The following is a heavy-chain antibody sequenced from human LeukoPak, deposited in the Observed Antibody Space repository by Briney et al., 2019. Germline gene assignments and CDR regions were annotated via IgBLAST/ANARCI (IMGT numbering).Heavy chain of an antibody. CDR1: GYSFTSYW. CDR3: ARQQWVGQHWFEP. D-gene: IGHD1/OR15-1a*01. CDR2: IYPGDSDT. V-gene: IGHV5-51*01. J-gene: IGHJ5*02. Sequence: GESLKISCKGSGYSFTSYWIGWVGQMPGKGREWMGIIYPGDSDTRYSPSFQGRVTISADQSISTAHLQWSRLKASDTAMYCCARQQWVGQHWFEPWGQGTLVTVSS.